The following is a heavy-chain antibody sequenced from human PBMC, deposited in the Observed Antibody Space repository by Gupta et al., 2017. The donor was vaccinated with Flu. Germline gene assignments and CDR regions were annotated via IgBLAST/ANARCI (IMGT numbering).Heavy chain of an antibody. V-gene: IGHV3-9*01. CDR1: A. Sequence: AMHWVRQAPGKGLEWVSGISSNSGSIGYADSVKGRFTISRDNAKNSLYLQMNNLRAEDTALYYCAKDASHYHLDITGWFDPWGQGTLVTVSS. CDR2: ISSNSGSI. J-gene: IGHJ5*02. CDR3: AKDASHYHLDITGWFDP. D-gene: IGHD2-2*01.